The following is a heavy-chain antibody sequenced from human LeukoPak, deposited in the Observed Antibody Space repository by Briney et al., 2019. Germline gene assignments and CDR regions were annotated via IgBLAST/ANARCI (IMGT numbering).Heavy chain of an antibody. CDR1: GYTFTSYY. CDR2: INPSGGST. J-gene: IGHJ5*02. CDR3: ARDGIVVVPAATNWFDP. Sequence: ASVKVSCKASGYTFTSYYMHWVRQAPGQGLEWMGIINPSGGSTSYAQKFQGRVTMTRDTSTSTVYMELRSLRSDDTAVYYCARDGIVVVPAATNWFDPWGQGTLVTVSS. V-gene: IGHV1-46*01. D-gene: IGHD2-2*01.